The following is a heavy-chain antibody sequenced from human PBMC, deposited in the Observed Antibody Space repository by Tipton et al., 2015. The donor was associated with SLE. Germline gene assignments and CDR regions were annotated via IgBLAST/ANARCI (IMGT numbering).Heavy chain of an antibody. D-gene: IGHD6-13*01. J-gene: IGHJ6*04. Sequence: QLEQSGAEVKKPGASVKVSCKASGYTFTSYDINWVRQATGQGLEWMGWMNPKSGNTGYAQKFQGRVTMTRNTTISTACMELSSLRAEGAAWYYCAIVVGIAAAGAVGVGGKGTTVTVSS. CDR3: AIVVGIAAAGAVGV. CDR1: GYTFTSYD. V-gene: IGHV1-8*01. CDR2: MNPKSGNT.